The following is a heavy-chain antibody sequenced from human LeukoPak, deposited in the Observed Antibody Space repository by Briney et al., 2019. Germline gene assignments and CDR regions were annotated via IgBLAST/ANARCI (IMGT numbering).Heavy chain of an antibody. V-gene: IGHV3-53*01. D-gene: IGHD6-19*01. CDR2: IHSGGST. CDR3: ARAGDSSGWGYFDY. J-gene: IGHJ4*02. CDR1: GFTVSSNY. Sequence: GGSLRLSCAASGFTVSSNYMSWVRQAPGKGLEWVSVIHSGGSTYYADSVKGRFTISRDNSKNTLYLQMNSLRAEDTAVYYCARAGDSSGWGYFDYWGQGTLVTVSS.